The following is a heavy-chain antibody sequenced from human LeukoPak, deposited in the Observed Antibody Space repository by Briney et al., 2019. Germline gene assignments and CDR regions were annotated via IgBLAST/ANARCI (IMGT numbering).Heavy chain of an antibody. J-gene: IGHJ4*02. CDR3: ARDDAVAGHFDY. CDR1: GYTFTGYY. Sequence: GASVTVSFKASGYTFTGYYMHWVRQAPGQGLEWMGWINPNSGGANYAQKFQGRVTITRDTSISTAYMELSRLRSADTAVYYCARDDAVAGHFDYWGQGTLVTVSP. V-gene: IGHV1-2*02. CDR2: INPNSGGA. D-gene: IGHD6-19*01.